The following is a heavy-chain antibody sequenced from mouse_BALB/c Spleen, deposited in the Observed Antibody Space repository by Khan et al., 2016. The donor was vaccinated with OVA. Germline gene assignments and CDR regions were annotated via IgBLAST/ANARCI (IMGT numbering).Heavy chain of an antibody. Sequence: VQLQESGPGLVKPSQSLSLTCTVSGYSITSNYAWSWIRPFPGNKLEWMGYISYSGSTSYNPSLKSRISVTRDTSANQFFLQVNSVTSEDTATYYCARPNYYGYALDYWGQGTSVTVSS. J-gene: IGHJ4*01. CDR1: GYSITSNYA. D-gene: IGHD1-1*01. CDR3: ARPNYYGYALDY. CDR2: ISYSGST. V-gene: IGHV3-2*02.